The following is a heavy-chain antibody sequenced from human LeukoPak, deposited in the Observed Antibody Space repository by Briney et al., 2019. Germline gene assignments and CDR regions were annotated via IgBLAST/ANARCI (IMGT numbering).Heavy chain of an antibody. V-gene: IGHV1-18*01. Sequence: ASVKVSCKASGYTFTSYGISWVRQAPGQGLEWMGWISAYNGNTNFAQKLQGRLTMTTDTSTSTAYMELRGLRSDDTAVYYCARSYCSSTTCYCPEYWGQGTLVTVSS. CDR2: ISAYNGNT. CDR3: ARSYCSSTTCYCPEY. CDR1: GYTFTSYG. J-gene: IGHJ4*02. D-gene: IGHD2-2*01.